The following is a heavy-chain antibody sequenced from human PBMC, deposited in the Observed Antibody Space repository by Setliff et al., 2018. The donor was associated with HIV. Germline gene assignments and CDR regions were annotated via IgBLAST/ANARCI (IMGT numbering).Heavy chain of an antibody. CDR3: ASIELAAMVPVDY. CDR2: ISGSGGST. J-gene: IGHJ4*02. CDR1: GFTFSSYA. Sequence: PGGSLRLSCAASGFTFSSYAMSWVRQAPGKGLEWVSAISGSGGSTYYADSVKGRFTIPRDNAKNSLFLQMNSLRAEDTAVYYCASIELAAMVPVDYWGQGTLVTVSS. D-gene: IGHD5-18*01. V-gene: IGHV3-23*01.